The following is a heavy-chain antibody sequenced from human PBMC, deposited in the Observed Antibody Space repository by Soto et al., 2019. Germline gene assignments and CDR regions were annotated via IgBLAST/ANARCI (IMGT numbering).Heavy chain of an antibody. CDR3: AKSYFFSWYAS. CDR1: GFIFSSYD. Sequence: PGGSLRLSCAASGFIFSSYDMAWVRQAPGKGLEWVSTVSSSADATQYADSVKGRFTISRDNSKNTLYLEMNNLGDEDTATYYCAKSYFFSWYASWGQGTLVTVSS. J-gene: IGHJ5*01. V-gene: IGHV3-23*01. D-gene: IGHD3-10*01. CDR2: VSSSADAT.